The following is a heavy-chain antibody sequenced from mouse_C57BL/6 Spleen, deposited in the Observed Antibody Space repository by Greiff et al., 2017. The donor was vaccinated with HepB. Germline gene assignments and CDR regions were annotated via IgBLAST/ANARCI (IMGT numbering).Heavy chain of an antibody. CDR3: AGSLWYKDPIDY. CDR2: IYPRSGNT. Sequence: VQVVESGAELARPGASVKLSCKASGYTFTSYGISWVKQRTGQGLEWIGEIYPRSGNTYYNEKFKGKATLTADKSSSTAYMELRSLTSEDSAVYFCAGSLWYKDPIDYWGQGTTLTVSS. J-gene: IGHJ2*01. V-gene: IGHV1-81*01. D-gene: IGHD2-1*01. CDR1: GYTFTSYG.